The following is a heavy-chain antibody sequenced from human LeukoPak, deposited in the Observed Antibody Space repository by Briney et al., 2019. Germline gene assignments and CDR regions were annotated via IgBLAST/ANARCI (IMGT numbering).Heavy chain of an antibody. CDR1: GDSISSSSYC. CDR2: ICYSGNT. Sequence: SETLSLTCAVSGDSISSSSYCWGWIRQPPGKGLEWIGTICYSGNTYYNPSLKSRVTISVDTSKNQFSLNLSSVTAADTAVCYCATWIQLWRTWGYWGQGTLVTVSS. D-gene: IGHD5-18*01. CDR3: ATWIQLWRTWGY. V-gene: IGHV4-39*07. J-gene: IGHJ4*02.